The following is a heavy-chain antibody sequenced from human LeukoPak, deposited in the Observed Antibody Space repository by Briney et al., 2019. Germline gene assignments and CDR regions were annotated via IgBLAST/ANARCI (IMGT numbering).Heavy chain of an antibody. CDR1: GYTFTNYG. Sequence: ASVKVSCKASGYTFTNYGISWVRQAPGQELEWMGWISAYNGNTNYAQKLQGRVTVTTDTSTSTAYMELRSLRSDDTAVYYCAREWGIAAHFDYWGQGTLVTVSS. D-gene: IGHD6-25*01. CDR3: AREWGIAAHFDY. J-gene: IGHJ4*02. CDR2: ISAYNGNT. V-gene: IGHV1-18*01.